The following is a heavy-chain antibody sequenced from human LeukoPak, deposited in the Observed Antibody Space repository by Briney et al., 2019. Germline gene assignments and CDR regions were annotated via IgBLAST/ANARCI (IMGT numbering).Heavy chain of an antibody. CDR2: IKQDGSEK. V-gene: IGHV3-7*01. D-gene: IGHD3-10*01. J-gene: IGHJ6*04. CDR3: AGGIAMVRGGDV. CDR1: GLTFSTYW. Sequence: GGSLRLSCAASGLTFSTYWMTWVRQAPGKGLEWVANIKQDGSEKNYVDSVKGRFTVSRDNAKNSLYLQMNSLRVEDTAVYYCAGGIAMVRGGDVWGKGTTVTVSS.